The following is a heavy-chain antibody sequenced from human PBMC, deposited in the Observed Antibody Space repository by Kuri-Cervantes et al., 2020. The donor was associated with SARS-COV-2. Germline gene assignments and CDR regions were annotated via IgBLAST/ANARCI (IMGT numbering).Heavy chain of an antibody. CDR3: AKDHRDGYNAEYFQH. CDR2: ISYDGSNK. J-gene: IGHJ1*01. V-gene: IGHV3-30*18. CDR1: GFTFNTYR. Sequence: GGSLRLSCAASGFTFNTYRMHWVRQAPGKGLEWVAVISYDGSNKYYADSVKGRFTISRDNSKNTLYLQMNSLRAEDTAVYYCAKDHRDGYNAEYFQHWGQGTLVTVSS. D-gene: IGHD5-24*01.